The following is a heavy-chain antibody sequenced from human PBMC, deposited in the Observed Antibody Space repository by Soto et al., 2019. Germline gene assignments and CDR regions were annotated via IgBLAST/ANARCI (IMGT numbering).Heavy chain of an antibody. D-gene: IGHD1-26*01. CDR1: GGSISGGD. CDR2: RDYSGAA. V-gene: IGHV4-59*13. Sequence: SETLSLTCTVSGGSISGGDWNWIRQAPGKGLEWIGFRDYSGAANFNPSLKIRGATSVYPSRRQFSLTLSSVTAADAASDLCVRDEFPPYSSSSEGFDSWGPGILVTVSS. CDR3: VRDEFPPYSSSSEGFDS. J-gene: IGHJ4*02.